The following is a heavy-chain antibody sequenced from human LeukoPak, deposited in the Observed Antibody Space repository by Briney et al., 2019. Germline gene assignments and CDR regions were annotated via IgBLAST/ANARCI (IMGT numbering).Heavy chain of an antibody. V-gene: IGHV4-61*02. J-gene: IGHJ4*02. CDR1: GGSISSGSYY. Sequence: SETLSLTSTASGGSISSGSYYWSWIGQPAGKELEWIGRIYTSGSTNYNPSLKSRVTISVDTSKNQFSLKLSSVTAADTAVYYCARGSFRRITMIVFDYWGQGTLVTVSS. CDR3: ARGSFRRITMIVFDY. D-gene: IGHD3-22*01. CDR2: IYTSGST.